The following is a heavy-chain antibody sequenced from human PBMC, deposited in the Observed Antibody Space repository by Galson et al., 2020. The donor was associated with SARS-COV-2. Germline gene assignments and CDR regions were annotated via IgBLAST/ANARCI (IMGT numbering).Heavy chain of an antibody. CDR3: ARDSDTGSYGLGDY. J-gene: IGHJ4*02. D-gene: IGHD1-26*01. Sequence: GGSLRLSCAASGFTFSSYAMHWVRQAPGKGLEWVAVISYDGSNKYYADSVKGRFTISRDNSRNTLYLQMNSLRAEDTAVYYCARDSDTGSYGLGDYWGQGTLVTVSP. V-gene: IGHV3-30*01. CDR1: GFTFSSYA. CDR2: ISYDGSNK.